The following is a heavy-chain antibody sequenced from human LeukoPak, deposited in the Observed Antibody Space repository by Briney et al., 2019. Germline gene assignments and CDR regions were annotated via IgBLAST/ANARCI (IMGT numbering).Heavy chain of an antibody. CDR1: GYTFTGYY. D-gene: IGHD7-27*01. CDR2: INPNSGGT. Sequence: GASVKVSCKASGYTFTGYYMHWVRQAPGQGLEWMGWINPNSGGTNYAQKFQGRVTMTRDTSISTAYMELSRLRSDDTAVYYCARGLAGLANWGIFDYWGQGTLVTVSS. CDR3: ARGLAGLANWGIFDY. J-gene: IGHJ4*02. V-gene: IGHV1-2*02.